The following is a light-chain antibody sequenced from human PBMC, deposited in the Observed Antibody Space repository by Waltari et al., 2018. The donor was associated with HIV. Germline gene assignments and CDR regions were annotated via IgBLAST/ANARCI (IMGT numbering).Light chain of an antibody. CDR2: EAV. V-gene: IGLV2-23*01. Sequence: QSALTQPASVSGSPGQSITISCTGTSSDVGNYNLLSWYQQYPGKAPKLMIYEAVKRPSGVSNRISASKSGTTASLTISGLQVEDEADYYCCSYGGSSTWVFGGGTKLTVL. CDR1: SSDVGNYNL. J-gene: IGLJ3*02. CDR3: CSYGGSSTWV.